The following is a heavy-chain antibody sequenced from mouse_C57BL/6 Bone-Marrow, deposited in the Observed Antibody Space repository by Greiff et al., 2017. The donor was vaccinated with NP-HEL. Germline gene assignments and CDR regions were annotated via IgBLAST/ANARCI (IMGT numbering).Heavy chain of an antibody. CDR1: GYTFTSYG. CDR3: ARLYYYFDY. D-gene: IGHD1-1*01. CDR2: IYPRSGNT. V-gene: IGHV1-81*01. Sequence: VQLQQSGAELARPGASVKLSCKASGYTFTSYGISWVKQRTGQGLEWIGKIYPRSGNTYYNEKFKGKATLTADKSSSTAYMELRSLTSEDSAVYFCARLYYYFDYWGQGTTLTVSS. J-gene: IGHJ2*01.